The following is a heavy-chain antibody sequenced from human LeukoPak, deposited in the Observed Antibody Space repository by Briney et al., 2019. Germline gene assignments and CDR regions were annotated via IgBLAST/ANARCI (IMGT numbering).Heavy chain of an antibody. CDR2: ISASGSTI. CDR3: AKDVERGFDYTNSLDY. Sequence: TGGSLRLSCAASGFTFSDYYMAWIRQAPGKGLEYISHISASGSTIHYGDSVKGRFAISRDDSNNMVYLQMNSLRAEDTAVYYCAKDVERGFDYTNSLDYWGQGTLVTVSS. CDR1: GFTFSDYY. V-gene: IGHV3-11*04. J-gene: IGHJ4*02. D-gene: IGHD4-11*01.